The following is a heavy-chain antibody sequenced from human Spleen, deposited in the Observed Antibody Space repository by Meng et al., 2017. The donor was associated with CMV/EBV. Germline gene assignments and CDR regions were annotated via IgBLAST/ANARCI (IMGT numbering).Heavy chain of an antibody. CDR1: GFNFSVYT. CDR3: TTGPGNYGSY. V-gene: IGHV3-21*03. CDR2: ISGSSSYI. Sequence: GESLKISCAASGFNFSVYTMNWVRQAAGKGPEWVSCISGSSSYIYYGDSVKGRFTISRDNARNSLFLQMNSLKTEDTAVYYCTTGPGNYGSYWGQGTLVTVSS. J-gene: IGHJ4*02. D-gene: IGHD1-7*01.